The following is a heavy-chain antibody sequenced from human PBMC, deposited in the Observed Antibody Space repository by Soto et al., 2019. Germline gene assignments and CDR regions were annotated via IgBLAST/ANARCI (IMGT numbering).Heavy chain of an antibody. CDR2: IYPGDSDT. Sequence: GESLKISWKGSGYSFTSYWIGGVRQMPGKGLEWMGIIYPGDSDTRYSPSFQGQVTISADKSISTAYLQWSRLKASDTAMYYCARQGHYYGMDVWGQGTTVTVSS. CDR3: ARQGHYYGMDV. V-gene: IGHV5-51*01. J-gene: IGHJ6*02. CDR1: GYSFTSYW.